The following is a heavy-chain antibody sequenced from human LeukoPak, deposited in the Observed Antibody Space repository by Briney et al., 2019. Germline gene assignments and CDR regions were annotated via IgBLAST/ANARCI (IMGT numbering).Heavy chain of an antibody. CDR2: ISSSSSYI. CDR1: GFIFSDYY. V-gene: IGHV3-11*06. Sequence: GGSLRLSCAASGFIFSDYYMSWIRQAPGKGLEWVSSISSSSSYIYYADSVKGRFTISRDNAKNSLYLQMNSLRAEDTAVYYCARDREMATITGFDYWGQGTLVTVSS. CDR3: ARDREMATITGFDY. J-gene: IGHJ4*02. D-gene: IGHD5-24*01.